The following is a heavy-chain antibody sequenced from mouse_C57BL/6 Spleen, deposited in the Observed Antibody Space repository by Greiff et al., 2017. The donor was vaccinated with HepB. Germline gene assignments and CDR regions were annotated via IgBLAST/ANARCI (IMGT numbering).Heavy chain of an antibody. D-gene: IGHD1-1*01. J-gene: IGHJ2*01. Sequence: QVQLQQSGPELVKPGASVKISCKASGYAFSSSWMNWVKQRPGKGLEWIGRIYPGDGDTNYNGKFKGKATLTADKSSSTAYMQLSSLTSEDSAVYFCERRGDYYYGSSPFDYWGQGTTLTVSS. CDR3: ERRGDYYYGSSPFDY. CDR1: GYAFSSSW. V-gene: IGHV1-82*01. CDR2: IYPGDGDT.